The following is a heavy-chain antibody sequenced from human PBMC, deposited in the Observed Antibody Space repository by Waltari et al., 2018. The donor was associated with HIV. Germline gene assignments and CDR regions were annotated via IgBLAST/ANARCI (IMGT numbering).Heavy chain of an antibody. J-gene: IGHJ6*02. V-gene: IGHV1-2*02. CDR2: INSKRGGT. D-gene: IGHD3-10*01. Sequence: QVQLVQSGAEVKKPGASVKVSCKASGYTFTGYYMHWVRQAPGQGLEWMGWINSKRGGTNYAQKCQGRGTMTRDTSISTAYMELRRLRSDDTAVYYCARGGSDSEPGYGMDVWGQGTTVTVSS. CDR3: ARGGSDSEPGYGMDV. CDR1: GYTFTGYY.